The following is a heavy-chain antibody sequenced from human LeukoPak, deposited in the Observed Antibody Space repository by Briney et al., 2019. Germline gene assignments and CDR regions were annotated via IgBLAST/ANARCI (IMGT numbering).Heavy chain of an antibody. J-gene: IGHJ5*02. CDR3: AKDSGSGFDP. V-gene: IGHV3-43D*03. CDR2: ITWDGGRT. Sequence: PGGSLRLSCAASGFIFDDYAMHWVRQAPGKGLEWLSLITWDGGRTYYADSVKGRFTISRDNSKDSLYLQMNSLRVEDTALYYCAKDSGSGFDPWGQGTLVTVSS. CDR1: GFIFDDYA. D-gene: IGHD3-10*01.